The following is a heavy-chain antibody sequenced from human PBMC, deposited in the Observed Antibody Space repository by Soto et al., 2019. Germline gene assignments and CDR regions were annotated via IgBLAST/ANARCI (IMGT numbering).Heavy chain of an antibody. J-gene: IGHJ4*02. CDR2: INPNSGGT. D-gene: IGHD6-19*01. Sequence: ASVKVSCKASGYTFTGYYMHWVRQAPGQGLEWKGRINPNSGGTNYAQKFQGWVTMTRDTSISTAYMELSRLRSDDTAVYYCARGPYSSGWLVYWGQGTLVTVSS. CDR1: GYTFTGYY. V-gene: IGHV1-2*04. CDR3: ARGPYSSGWLVY.